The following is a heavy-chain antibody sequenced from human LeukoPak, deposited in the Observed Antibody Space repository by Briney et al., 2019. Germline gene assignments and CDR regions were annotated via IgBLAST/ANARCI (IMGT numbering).Heavy chain of an antibody. CDR1: GFTFGDYA. CDR3: TRDGVGGDYDY. J-gene: IGHJ4*02. D-gene: IGHD4-17*01. CDR2: IRSKAYGGTT. V-gene: IGHV3-49*03. Sequence: PGRSLRLSCTASGFTFGDYAMSWFRQAPGEGLEWVGFIRSKAYGGTTEYAASVKGRFTISRDDSKSIAYLQMNSLKTEDTAVYYCTRDGVGGDYDYWGQGTLVTVSS.